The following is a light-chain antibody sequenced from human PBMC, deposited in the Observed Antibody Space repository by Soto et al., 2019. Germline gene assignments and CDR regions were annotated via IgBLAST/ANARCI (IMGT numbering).Light chain of an antibody. Sequence: DIQMTQSPSSLSACVGDRVTITCRASQSISSYLNWYQQKPGKAPKLLIYAASSLQSRVPSRFSGSGSGTDFTLTISTLQPEDFATYYCQQSYSTPYTFGQGTKLEIK. J-gene: IGKJ2*01. V-gene: IGKV1-39*01. CDR2: AAS. CDR1: QSISSY. CDR3: QQSYSTPYT.